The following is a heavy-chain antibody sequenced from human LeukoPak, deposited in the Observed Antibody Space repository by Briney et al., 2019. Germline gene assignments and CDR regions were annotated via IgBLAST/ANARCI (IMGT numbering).Heavy chain of an antibody. V-gene: IGHV3-30-3*01. CDR1: GFTFSSYA. CDR2: ISYDGSNK. Sequence: GGSLRLSCAASGFTFSSYAMHWVRQAPGKGLEWVAVISYDGSNKYYADSVKGRFTISRDNSKNTLYLQMNSLRAEDTAVYYCARDGWRFGELSDYWGQGTLVTVSS. J-gene: IGHJ4*02. D-gene: IGHD3-10*01. CDR3: ARDGWRFGELSDY.